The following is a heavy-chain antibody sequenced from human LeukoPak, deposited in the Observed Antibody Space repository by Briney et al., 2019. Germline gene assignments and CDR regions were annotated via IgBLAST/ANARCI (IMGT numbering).Heavy chain of an antibody. CDR1: GFTFSSYA. V-gene: IGHV3-23*01. Sequence: GGSLRLSCAAYGFTFSSYAMSWVRQAPGKGLEWVSAISGSGGSTYYADSVKGRFTISRDNSKNTLYLQMNSLRDEDTVVYYCAKPGLALRYYFDYWGQGTLVTVSS. CDR3: AKPGLALRYYFDY. D-gene: IGHD2-8*02. CDR2: ISGSGGST. J-gene: IGHJ4*02.